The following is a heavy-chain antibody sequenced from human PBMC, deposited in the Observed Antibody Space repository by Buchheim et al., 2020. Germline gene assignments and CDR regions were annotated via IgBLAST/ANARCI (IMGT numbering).Heavy chain of an antibody. V-gene: IGHV3-23*01. J-gene: IGHJ4*02. CDR1: GFTFSSYA. CDR2: ISGSGGST. Sequence: EVQLLESGGGLVQPGGSLRLSCAASGFTFSSYAMSWVRQAPGKGLEWVSAISGSGGSTYYADSVKGRFTISRDNSKSTLYLQMNSLRAEDTAVYYCATFTYYDFWSGSPGNDYWGQGTL. D-gene: IGHD3-3*01. CDR3: ATFTYYDFWSGSPGNDY.